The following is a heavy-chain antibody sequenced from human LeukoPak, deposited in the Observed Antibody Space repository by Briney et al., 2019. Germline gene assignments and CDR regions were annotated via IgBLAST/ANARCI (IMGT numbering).Heavy chain of an antibody. Sequence: QAGGSLRLSCAHSGFTFSSYAMSWVRQAPGKGLEWVSGISGSGGSKYYADSVKGRFTIPRDNSKNTLFLQMKSLRGEDTAVYYCAKDRSYYGSTISLTHDAFDIWGQGTMVTVSS. D-gene: IGHD3-10*01. J-gene: IGHJ3*02. CDR2: ISGSGGSK. CDR1: GFTFSSYA. CDR3: AKDRSYYGSTISLTHDAFDI. V-gene: IGHV3-23*01.